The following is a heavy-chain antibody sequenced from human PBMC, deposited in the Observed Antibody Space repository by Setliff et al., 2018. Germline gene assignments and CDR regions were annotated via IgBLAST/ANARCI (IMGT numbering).Heavy chain of an antibody. CDR3: ARGGGYGSGGSFHNAPFDY. J-gene: IGHJ4*02. D-gene: IGHD3-10*01. CDR2: IYHAGST. Sequence: LVNPTETLTLTCTVSGFSLSNARMGVSWVRQPPGKGLEWIGYIYHAGSTYYNPSLESRVTISIDKPNKQFSLELRSLTAAYTTLYYCARGGGYGSGGSFHNAPFDYWGQGMLVTVSS. CDR1: GFSLSNARMG. V-gene: IGHV4-30-2*01.